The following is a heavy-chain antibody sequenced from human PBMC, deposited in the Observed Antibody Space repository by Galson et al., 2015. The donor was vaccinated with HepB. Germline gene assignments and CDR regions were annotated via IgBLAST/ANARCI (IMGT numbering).Heavy chain of an antibody. V-gene: IGHV3-21*04. CDR3: ARDQTPYYYDSSGFYLRH. J-gene: IGHJ1*01. Sequence: SLRLSCAASGFTFSSYSMNWVRQAPGKGLEWVSSIRSSSSYIYYADSVKGRFTISRDTSRNTVSQQMNGLRADDTAVYYCARDQTPYYYDSSGFYLRHWGQGTRFTVPS. D-gene: IGHD3-22*01. CDR2: IRSSSSYI. CDR1: GFTFSSYS.